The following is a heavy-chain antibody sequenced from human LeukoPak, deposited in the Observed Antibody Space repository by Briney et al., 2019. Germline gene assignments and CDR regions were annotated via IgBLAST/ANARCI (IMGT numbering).Heavy chain of an antibody. CDR1: GGSFSDFY. V-gene: IGHV4-34*01. CDR3: ASRSGWYYDY. D-gene: IGHD6-19*01. J-gene: IGHJ4*02. CDR2: VNYSGST. Sequence: SETLSLTCAVSGGSFSDFYWNWIRQPPGKGLEWIGEVNYSGSTYYNPSLKSRVIISVDTSKNQFSLKLSSVTAADTAVYYCASRSGWYYDYWGQGTLVTVSS.